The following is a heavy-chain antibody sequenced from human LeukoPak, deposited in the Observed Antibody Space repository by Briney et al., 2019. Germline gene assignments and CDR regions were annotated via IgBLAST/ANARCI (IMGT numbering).Heavy chain of an antibody. CDR1: GGSISSYY. CDR2: IYYSGST. J-gene: IGHJ4*02. V-gene: IGHV4-59*01. D-gene: IGHD1-14*01. CDR3: ARDRLSGPHYDY. Sequence: PSETLSLTCTVSGGSISSYYWSWIRQPPGKGLEWIGYIYYSGSTNYNPSLKSRVTLSVDTSKNQFSLKLRSVTAADTAVYYCARDRLSGPHYDYWGQGTLVTVSS.